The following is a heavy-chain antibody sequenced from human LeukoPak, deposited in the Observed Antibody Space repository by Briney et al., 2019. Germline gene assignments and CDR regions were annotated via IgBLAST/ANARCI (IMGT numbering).Heavy chain of an antibody. J-gene: IGHJ4*02. D-gene: IGHD5-24*01. CDR1: GYTFTSYG. V-gene: IGHV1-18*01. CDR3: AREEMAAVDY. Sequence: GSVKVSCKASGYTFTSYGISRVRQAPGQGLEWMGWISAYNGNTNYAQKLQGRVTMTTDTSTSTAYMELRSLRSEDTAVYYCAREEMAAVDYWGQGTLVTVSS. CDR2: ISAYNGNT.